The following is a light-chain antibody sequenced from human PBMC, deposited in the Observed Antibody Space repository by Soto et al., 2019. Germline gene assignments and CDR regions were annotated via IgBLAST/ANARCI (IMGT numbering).Light chain of an antibody. CDR2: DVS. Sequence: QSVLTQPASVSGSPGQSITISCTGTSSDVGGYNYVSRYQQHPGKAPKFMIYDVSNRPSGVSNRFSGSKSGNTASPTISGLQAEDEADYYCSSYTTSNTRQIVFGTGTKVTVL. J-gene: IGLJ1*01. CDR1: SSDVGGYNY. CDR3: SSYTTSNTRQIV. V-gene: IGLV2-14*01.